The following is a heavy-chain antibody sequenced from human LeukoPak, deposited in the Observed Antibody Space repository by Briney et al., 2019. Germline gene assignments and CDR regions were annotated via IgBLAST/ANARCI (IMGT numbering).Heavy chain of an antibody. Sequence: SETLSLTCTVSGGSISSYYWGWIRQPPGKGLEWIGYIYYSGSTNYNPSLKSRVTISVDTSKNQFSLKLSSVTAADTAVYYCARSPYVWGSYPYYFDYWGQGTLVTVSS. D-gene: IGHD3-16*01. CDR3: ARSPYVWGSYPYYFDY. CDR2: IYYSGST. V-gene: IGHV4-59*01. CDR1: GGSISSYY. J-gene: IGHJ4*02.